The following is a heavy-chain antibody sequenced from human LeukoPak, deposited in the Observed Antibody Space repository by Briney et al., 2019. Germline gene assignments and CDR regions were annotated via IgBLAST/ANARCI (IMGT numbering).Heavy chain of an antibody. CDR3: AREGRGDYGDYYLGS. D-gene: IGHD4-17*01. CDR2: IYHSGST. Sequence: PSETLSLTCTVSDYSISSDYYWGWIRQPPGKGLEWIESIYHSGSTNYNPSLKSRVTISVDTSKNQFSLKLSSVTAADTAVYYCAREGRGDYGDYYLGSWGQGTLVTVSS. V-gene: IGHV4-38-2*02. CDR1: DYSISSDYY. J-gene: IGHJ5*02.